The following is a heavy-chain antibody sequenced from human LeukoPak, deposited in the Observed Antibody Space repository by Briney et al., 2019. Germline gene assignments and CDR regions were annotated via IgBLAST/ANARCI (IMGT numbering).Heavy chain of an antibody. CDR1: GGSFSGYY. CDR2: INHSGST. CDR3: ARVRESHYGSQEFDY. Sequence: PSETLSLTGSVYGGSFSGYYWSWIRQPPGNGLEWIGEINHSGSTNYNPSLKSRVTISVDTSKNQFSLKLSSVTAADTAVYSCARVRESHYGSQEFDYWGQGTLVTVHS. V-gene: IGHV4-34*01. J-gene: IGHJ4*02. D-gene: IGHD4-17*01.